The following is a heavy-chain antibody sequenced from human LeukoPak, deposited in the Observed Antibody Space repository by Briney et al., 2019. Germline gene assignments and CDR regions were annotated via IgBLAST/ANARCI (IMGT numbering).Heavy chain of an antibody. CDR2: LYTSGST. CDR3: ARDTQTTMGFYYYYYMDV. CDR1: GVSISNYY. Sequence: SETLSLTCTVSGVSISNYYWSWLRQPPGKGLEWIGRLYTSGSTSYNPSLKSRVTISVDKSKNQFSLKLSSVTAADTAVYYCARDTQTTMGFYYYYYMDVWGKGTTVTVSS. V-gene: IGHV4-4*07. J-gene: IGHJ6*03. D-gene: IGHD5-18*01.